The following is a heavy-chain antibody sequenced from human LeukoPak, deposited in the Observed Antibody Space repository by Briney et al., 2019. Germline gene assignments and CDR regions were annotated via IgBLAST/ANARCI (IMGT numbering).Heavy chain of an antibody. CDR2: IRAYNGNT. CDR1: GYTFTSYG. D-gene: IGHD6-19*01. J-gene: IGHJ4*02. CDR3: ARVIPLSGTGDY. V-gene: IGHV1-18*01. Sequence: ASVKVSCKASGYTFTSYGINWVRQAPGQGLEWMGSIRAYNGNTDYAQNLQGRVTMTTDTFTSTAYMELRSLRSDDTAVYYCARVIPLSGTGDYWGQGTLVTVSS.